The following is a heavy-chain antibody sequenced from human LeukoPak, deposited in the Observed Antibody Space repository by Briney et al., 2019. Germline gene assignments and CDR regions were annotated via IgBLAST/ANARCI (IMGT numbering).Heavy chain of an antibody. Sequence: GSLRLSCAASGFTFSSYAMHWVRQAPGKGLEWVAVISYGGSNKYYADSVKGRFTISRDNSKNTLYLQMNSLRAEDTAVYYCARGLNYDFWSGYYSYYYYGMDVWGQGTTVTVSS. V-gene: IGHV3-30-3*01. CDR1: GFTFSSYA. D-gene: IGHD3-3*01. CDR2: ISYGGSNK. CDR3: ARGLNYDFWSGYYSYYYYGMDV. J-gene: IGHJ6*02.